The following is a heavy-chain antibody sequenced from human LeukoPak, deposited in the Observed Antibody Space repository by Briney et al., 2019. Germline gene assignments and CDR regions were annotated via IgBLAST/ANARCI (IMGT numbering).Heavy chain of an antibody. CDR2: ISSSSSYI. D-gene: IGHD2-2*01. CDR3: ARGGSSISCSFDY. Sequence: PGGSLRLSCAASGFTFSSYSMNWVRQAPGKGLEWVSSISSSSSYIYYADSVKGRFTISRDNAKNSLYLQMNSLRAEDTAVYYCARGGSSISCSFDYWGQGTLVTVSS. CDR1: GFTFSSYS. J-gene: IGHJ4*02. V-gene: IGHV3-21*01.